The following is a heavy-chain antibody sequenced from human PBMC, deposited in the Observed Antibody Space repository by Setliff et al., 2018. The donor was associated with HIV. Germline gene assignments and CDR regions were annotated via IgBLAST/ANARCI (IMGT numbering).Heavy chain of an antibody. J-gene: IGHJ4*02. V-gene: IGHV3-7*01. CDR1: KFVFSDYW. Sequence: GESLKISCAASKFVFSDYWMSWVRQAPGKGLEWVANINQDGSEKYYVDSVKGRFTISRDNAKSSLYLHMNSLRAEDTAVFYCATGAWLFDYWGQGTLVTVSS. CDR2: INQDGSEK. D-gene: IGHD3-10*01. CDR3: ATGAWLFDY.